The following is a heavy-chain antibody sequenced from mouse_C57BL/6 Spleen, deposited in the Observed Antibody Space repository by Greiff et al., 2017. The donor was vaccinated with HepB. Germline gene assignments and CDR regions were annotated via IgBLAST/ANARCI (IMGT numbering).Heavy chain of an antibody. CDR3: AIYYDGSLWYFDG. CDR2: ISYDGSN. Sequence: EVQLQESGPGLVKPSQSLSLTCSVTGYSITSGYYWNWIRQFPGNKLEWMGYISYDGSNNYNPSLKNRISITRDTSKNQFFLKLNSVTTEDTATYYCAIYYDGSLWYFDGWGTGTTVTVSS. CDR1: GYSITSGYY. D-gene: IGHD1-1*01. V-gene: IGHV3-6*01. J-gene: IGHJ1*03.